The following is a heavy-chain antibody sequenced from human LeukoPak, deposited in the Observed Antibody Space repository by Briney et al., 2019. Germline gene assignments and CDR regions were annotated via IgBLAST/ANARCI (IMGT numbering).Heavy chain of an antibody. CDR3: AKGDGFWSDQGAFDI. CDR1: GFTFSSHA. Sequence: PGGSLRLSCAASGFTFSSHAMSWVRQAPGNGLEWVSAISGSGGSTYYADSVKGRFTISRDNSKNTLYLQMNSLRAEDTAVYYCAKGDGFWSDQGAFDIWGQGTMVTVSS. V-gene: IGHV3-23*01. J-gene: IGHJ3*02. D-gene: IGHD3-3*01. CDR2: ISGSGGST.